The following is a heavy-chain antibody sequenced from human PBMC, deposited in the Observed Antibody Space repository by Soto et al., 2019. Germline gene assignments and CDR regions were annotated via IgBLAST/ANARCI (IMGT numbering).Heavy chain of an antibody. CDR3: ARDYSSSWYRYYYYGMDV. CDR2: ISYDGSNK. D-gene: IGHD6-13*01. J-gene: IGHJ6*02. CDR1: GFTFGSYA. Sequence: GGSLRLSCAASGFTFGSYAMHWVRQAPGKGLEWVAVISYDGSNKYYADSVKGRFTISRDNSKNTLYLQMNSLRAEDTAVYYCARDYSSSWYRYYYYGMDVWGRGTTVTVSS. V-gene: IGHV3-30-3*01.